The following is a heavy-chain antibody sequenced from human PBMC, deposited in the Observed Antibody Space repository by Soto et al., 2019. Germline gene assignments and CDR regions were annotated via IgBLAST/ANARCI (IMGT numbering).Heavy chain of an antibody. CDR2: IKSKSDGGTT. CDR3: TTNFYSDYCMDV. Sequence: EVQLVESGGGLVKPGGSLRLSCAASGITVSKAWMNWVRQSPGKGLEWVGRIKSKSDGGTTDYAAPVKGRFTISRDDSKNMLCLQMNSLKTEDTAVYYCTTNFYSDYCMDVWGQGTTVTVSS. CDR1: GITVSKAW. D-gene: IGHD4-4*01. J-gene: IGHJ6*02. V-gene: IGHV3-15*01.